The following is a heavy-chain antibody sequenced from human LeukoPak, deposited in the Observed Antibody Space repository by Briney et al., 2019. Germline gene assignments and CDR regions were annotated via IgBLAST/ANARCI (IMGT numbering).Heavy chain of an antibody. V-gene: IGHV4-59*11. D-gene: IGHD4-17*01. CDR3: ARDLVTVTKGFDI. CDR2: ISYIGST. Sequence: SETLSLTCAVSDDSFSSLYWTWLRQPPGKGLVWIGYISYIGSTNYNPSLKSRVTISIDTSKNQFSLKLRSVTAADTAVYYCARDLVTVTKGFDIWGQGTMVSVSS. J-gene: IGHJ3*02. CDR1: DDSFSSLY.